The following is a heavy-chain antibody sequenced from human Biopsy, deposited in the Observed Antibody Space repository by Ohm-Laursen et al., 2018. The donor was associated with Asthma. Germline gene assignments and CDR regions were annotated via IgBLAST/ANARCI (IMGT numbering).Heavy chain of an antibody. V-gene: IGHV1-69*01. J-gene: IGHJ6*02. CDR1: GGTFSNFA. CDR2: IMTVFGTK. CDR3: ARCQVGYSSGWSLLLKKIYYSGMDV. D-gene: IGHD6-19*01. Sequence: SSVKVSCKAPGGTFSNFAISWVRQAPGQGLEWLGGIMTVFGTKNYAQKFQGRVTITADESTSTAYMEVTSLRSGDTAIYYCARCQVGYSSGWSLLLKKIYYSGMDVWGQGTAVTVSS.